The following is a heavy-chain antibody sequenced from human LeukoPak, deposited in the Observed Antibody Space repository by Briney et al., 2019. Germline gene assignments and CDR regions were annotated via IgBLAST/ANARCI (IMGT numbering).Heavy chain of an antibody. D-gene: IGHD6-6*01. CDR2: INPSGGSA. CDR1: GYTFTNYY. Sequence: GASVKVSCKASGYTFTNYYIHWVRQAPGQGLEWTGIINPSGGSASYGQKFQGRVTMTRDTSTSTVYMELSSLRSEDTAVYDCAREGPYSDSSRSRFDYWGQGTLVTVSS. J-gene: IGHJ4*02. CDR3: AREGPYSDSSRSRFDY. V-gene: IGHV1-46*01.